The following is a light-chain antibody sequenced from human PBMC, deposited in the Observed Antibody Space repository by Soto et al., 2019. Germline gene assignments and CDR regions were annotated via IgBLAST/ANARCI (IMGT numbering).Light chain of an antibody. V-gene: IGKV1-27*01. CDR1: QGIHNY. CDR2: SAS. Sequence: DIQMTQSPSSLSASVGDRVTITCRASQGIHNYLAWYQQKPGKVPQVLIYSASILQSGVPSRFSGSGSGTDFSLTISNLQPEDAATYYCQMCDSAHALTFGGATKLEIK. J-gene: IGKJ4*01. CDR3: QMCDSAHALT.